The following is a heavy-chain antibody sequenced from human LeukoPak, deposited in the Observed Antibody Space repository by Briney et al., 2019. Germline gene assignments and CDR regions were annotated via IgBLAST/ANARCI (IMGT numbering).Heavy chain of an antibody. CDR3: ARGSKEFNP. J-gene: IGHJ5*02. D-gene: IGHD6-13*01. Sequence: SETLSLTCAVYGGSFRGYYWSWIRQPPGKGLEWIGEINHSGSTNYNPSLKSRVTISVDTSKNKFSLKLTSVIAADTAVYSCARGSKEFNPWGQGTLVTV. CDR1: GGSFRGYY. CDR2: INHSGST. V-gene: IGHV4-34*01.